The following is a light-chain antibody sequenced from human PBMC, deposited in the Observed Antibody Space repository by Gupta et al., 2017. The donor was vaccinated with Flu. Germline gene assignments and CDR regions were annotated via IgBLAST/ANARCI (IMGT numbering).Light chain of an antibody. CDR1: SSDVGGHNY. V-gene: IGLV2-8*01. CDR2: EVT. J-gene: IGLJ1*01. CDR3: TSYVGTNNLGV. Sequence: QSALTQPPSASGSPGQSVTISCTGTSSDVGGHNYVSWYQHHPVKAPSLMIYEVTKRPSVVPDRFSGFKSGNTASLTVFGLQPEDEAEYYCTSYVGTNNLGVFGTGTKVTVL.